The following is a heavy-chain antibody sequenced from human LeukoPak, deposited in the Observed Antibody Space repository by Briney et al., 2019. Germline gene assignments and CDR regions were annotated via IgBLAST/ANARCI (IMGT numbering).Heavy chain of an antibody. V-gene: IGHV3-53*01. Sequence: HPGGSLRLSCAASGFTVSSNYMSWVRQAPGKGLEWVSVIYSGGSTYYADSVKGRFTISRDNSKNTLYLQTNSLRAEDTAVYYCARGSRSSGWFDYWGQGTLVTVSS. D-gene: IGHD6-19*01. CDR2: IYSGGST. CDR3: ARGSRSSGWFDY. CDR1: GFTVSSNY. J-gene: IGHJ4*02.